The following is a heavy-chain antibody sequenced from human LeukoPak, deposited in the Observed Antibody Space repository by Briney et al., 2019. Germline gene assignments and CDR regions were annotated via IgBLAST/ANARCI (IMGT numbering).Heavy chain of an antibody. J-gene: IGHJ3*02. D-gene: IGHD3-3*01. Sequence: ASVKVSCKASGYTFTGYYMHWVRQAPGQGLEWMGWINPNSGGTNYAQKFQGRVTMTRDTSISTAYMELSRLRSDDTAVYYCARASYYDFWSGYYTSRAFDIWGQGTMVTVSS. CDR2: INPNSGGT. CDR3: ARASYYDFWSGYYTSRAFDI. V-gene: IGHV1-2*02. CDR1: GYTFTGYY.